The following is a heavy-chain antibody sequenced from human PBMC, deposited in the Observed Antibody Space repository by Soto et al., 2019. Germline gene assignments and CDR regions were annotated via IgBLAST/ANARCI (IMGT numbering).Heavy chain of an antibody. D-gene: IGHD3-10*01. CDR2: INHSGST. V-gene: IGHV4-34*01. CDR1: GGSFSGYY. Sequence: SETLSLTCAVYGGSFSGYYWSWIRQPPGKGLEWIGEINHSGSTNYNPSLKSQVTISVDTSKNQFSLKLSSVTAADTAVYYCARVRHYGSGSYYNKFYYYYGMDVWGQGTTVTVSS. J-gene: IGHJ6*02. CDR3: ARVRHYGSGSYYNKFYYYYGMDV.